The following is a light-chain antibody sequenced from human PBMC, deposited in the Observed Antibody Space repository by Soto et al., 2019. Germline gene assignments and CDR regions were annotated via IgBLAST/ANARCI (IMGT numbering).Light chain of an antibody. CDR1: SSDIGGLYNY. CDR2: DVN. Sequence: QPVSVSGSPGQSITISCTGTSSDIGGLYNYVSWYQQHPGKAPKLLIYDVNDRPSGVSDRFSGSKSGNTASLTISRLQAEDEAVYFCSAYSSGATHVVFGGGTKLTVL. CDR3: SAYSSGATHVV. V-gene: IGLV2-14*01. J-gene: IGLJ2*01.